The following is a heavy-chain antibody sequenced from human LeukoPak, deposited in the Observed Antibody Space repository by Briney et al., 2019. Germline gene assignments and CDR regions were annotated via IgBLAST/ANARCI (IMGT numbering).Heavy chain of an antibody. Sequence: GGSLRLSCTASGFTFGDYAMSWFRQAPGKGLEWVGFIRSKAYGGTTEYAASAKGRFTISRDDSKSIAYLQMNSLKTEDTAVYYCTRGMASGSYYPYYYYYYGMDVWGQGTTVTVSS. CDR1: GFTFGDYA. J-gene: IGHJ6*02. D-gene: IGHD1-26*01. CDR3: TRGMASGSYYPYYYYYYGMDV. CDR2: IRSKAYGGTT. V-gene: IGHV3-49*03.